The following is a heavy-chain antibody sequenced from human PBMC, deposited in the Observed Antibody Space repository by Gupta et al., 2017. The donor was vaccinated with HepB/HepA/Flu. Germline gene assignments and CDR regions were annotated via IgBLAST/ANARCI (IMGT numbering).Heavy chain of an antibody. CDR3: AKDLHLWSAMDG. J-gene: IGHJ6*03. CDR2: IGSDKST. D-gene: IGHD3-3*02. CDR1: GFTFSGNA. Sequence: EVQLLESWGGLVQPVGSLRVSCTASGFTFSGNAMIWVRQAPGRGLEWVSGIGSDKSTHYSDSVRGRFIIYRDNAKNTMYLQMNSLRAEDTAVYDCAKDLHLWSAMDGWGKGTTVTVSS. V-gene: IGHV3-23*01.